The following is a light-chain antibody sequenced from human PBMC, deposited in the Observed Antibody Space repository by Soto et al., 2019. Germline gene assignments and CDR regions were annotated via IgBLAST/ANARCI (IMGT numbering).Light chain of an antibody. CDR3: SAYTTTSTLI. Sequence: QFVLTQPASVSGSPGQSVTISCTGTSSDVGGYDYVSWYQQHPGTAPKLMHYEVNNRPSGVSNRFSGSKSGNTASLIMSGLQTEDEDDYYCSAYTTTSTLIFGTGTKVTV. V-gene: IGLV2-14*01. CDR1: SSDVGGYDY. CDR2: EVN. J-gene: IGLJ1*01.